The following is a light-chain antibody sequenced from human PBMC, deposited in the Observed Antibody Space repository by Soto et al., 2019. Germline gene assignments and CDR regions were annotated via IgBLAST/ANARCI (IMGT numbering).Light chain of an antibody. J-gene: IGLJ2*01. V-gene: IGLV3-21*04. CDR2: YDR. CDR1: NIGSRS. CDR3: QVWDSGSGHRV. Sequence: SYELTQPPSVSVAPGRTATITCWGNNIGSRSVHRYQQMSGQAPLLVIYYDRDRPSGIPERFSGSNSGNTATLTINRVEAGDEADYYCQVWDSGSGHRVFGGGTKLTVL.